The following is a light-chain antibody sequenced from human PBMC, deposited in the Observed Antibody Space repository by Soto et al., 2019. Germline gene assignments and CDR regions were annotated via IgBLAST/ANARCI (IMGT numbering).Light chain of an antibody. CDR2: KTS. CDR3: QYYNNYCWT. V-gene: IGKV1-5*03. Sequence: DIQLTQSPSTLSASVGDRVTITCRASQSISSWLAWYQEKPGKAPKFLIYKTSNLESGVPSRFSGSGSGTEFTLTISSLKPDEFATYYCQYYNNYCWTFGQGTKVEIK. J-gene: IGKJ1*01. CDR1: QSISSW.